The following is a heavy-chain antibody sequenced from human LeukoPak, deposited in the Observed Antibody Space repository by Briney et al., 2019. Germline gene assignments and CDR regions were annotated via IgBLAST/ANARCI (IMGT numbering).Heavy chain of an antibody. V-gene: IGHV3-23*01. CDR1: GFSFNTFA. J-gene: IGHJ1*01. Sequence: GGSLRLSCAASGFSFNTFAMSWVRQAPGKGLEWVSAINNSGDDTYSADSVRGRFTVYRDNSKNTLYLQMNNLRAEDAAVYYCAQQVGYCSSGNCYFTYWGQGTLVTVSS. CDR2: INNSGDDT. D-gene: IGHD2-15*01. CDR3: AQQVGYCSSGNCYFTY.